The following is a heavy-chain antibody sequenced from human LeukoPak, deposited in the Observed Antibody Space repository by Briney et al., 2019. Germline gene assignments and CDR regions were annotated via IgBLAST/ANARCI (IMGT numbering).Heavy chain of an antibody. CDR1: GLTFSNAW. CDR2: INQGGSDK. Sequence: PGGSLRLSCAASGLTFSNAWMTWVRQAPGKGLEWVANINQGGSDKYYVDSVKGRFTISRDNANNLLYLQMNSLRGEDTAVYYCTRDRSRAEDDWGQGTLVTVSS. D-gene: IGHD1-14*01. V-gene: IGHV3-7*01. CDR3: TRDRSRAEDD. J-gene: IGHJ4*02.